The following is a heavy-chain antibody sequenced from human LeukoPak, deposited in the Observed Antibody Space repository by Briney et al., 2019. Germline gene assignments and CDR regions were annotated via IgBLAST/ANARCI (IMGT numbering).Heavy chain of an antibody. CDR1: VFTFSSYA. J-gene: IGHJ6*03. Sequence: GGSLRLSCAASVFTFSSYAMHWVRQAPGKGLEYVSAIIINGGSTYYANSVKGRFTISRDNSKNTLYLQMNSLTAEDTAVYYCARDPYSGAYGDTYYYSMDVWGKGTTVTISS. CDR2: IIINGGST. CDR3: ARDPYSGAYGDTYYYSMDV. D-gene: IGHD1-26*01. V-gene: IGHV3-64*01.